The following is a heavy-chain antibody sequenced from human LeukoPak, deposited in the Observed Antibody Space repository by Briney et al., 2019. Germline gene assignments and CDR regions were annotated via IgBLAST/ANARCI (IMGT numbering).Heavy chain of an antibody. Sequence: SETLSLTCTVSGGSISSYYWSWIRQPPGKGLEWIGYIYYSGSTNYNPSLKSRVTISVDTSKNQFSLKLSSVTAADTAVYYCAKSNGYGLIDTWGQGTMVTVS. V-gene: IGHV4-59*01. CDR3: AKSNGYGLIDT. CDR1: GGSISSYY. CDR2: IYYSGST. J-gene: IGHJ3*01. D-gene: IGHD3-22*01.